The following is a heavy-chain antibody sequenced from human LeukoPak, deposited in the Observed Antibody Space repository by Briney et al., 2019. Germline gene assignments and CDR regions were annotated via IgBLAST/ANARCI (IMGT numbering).Heavy chain of an antibody. CDR3: ARVEASGYDYGAFDY. V-gene: IGHV3-7*01. CDR1: GFIFSTSW. Sequence: GGSLRLSCTASGFIFSTSWMTWVRQAPGKGLEWVANINLDGSEKYYVDSVKGRFTISRDNAKNSLYLQMSSLRADDTAVYYCARVEASGYDYGAFDYWGQGTLVTVSS. D-gene: IGHD5-12*01. CDR2: INLDGSEK. J-gene: IGHJ4*02.